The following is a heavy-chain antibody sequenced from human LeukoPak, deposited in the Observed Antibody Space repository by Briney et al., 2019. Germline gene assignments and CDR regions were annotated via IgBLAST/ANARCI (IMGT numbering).Heavy chain of an antibody. Sequence: ASVKVSCKASGGTFSSYSINWVRQAPGQGLEWMGGIVPIFGTANYAQKFQGRVTITADESTSTGYLEMSSLRSEDTAVYYCASSKDYYDSSGFARTLGYWGQGTLVTVSS. CDR2: IVPIFGTA. CDR1: GGTFSSYS. D-gene: IGHD3-22*01. CDR3: ASSKDYYDSSGFARTLGY. J-gene: IGHJ4*02. V-gene: IGHV1-69*13.